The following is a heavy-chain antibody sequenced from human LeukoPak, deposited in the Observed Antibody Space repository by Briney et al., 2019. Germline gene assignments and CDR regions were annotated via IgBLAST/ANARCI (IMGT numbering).Heavy chain of an antibody. D-gene: IGHD6-13*01. V-gene: IGHV1-46*01. CDR2: INPSGGST. CDR3: AREALISSSYDY. J-gene: IGHJ4*02. CDR1: GYTFTTHY. Sequence: ASVKVSCKTSGYTFTTHYMHWVRQAPGQGLEWMGIINPSGGSTSYAQKFQGRVTMTRDTSTSTVYMELSSLRSGDTAVYYCAREALISSSYDYWGQGTLVTVSS.